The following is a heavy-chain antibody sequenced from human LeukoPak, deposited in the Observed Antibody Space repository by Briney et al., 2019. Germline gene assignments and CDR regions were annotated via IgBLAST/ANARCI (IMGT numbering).Heavy chain of an antibody. D-gene: IGHD2-2*01. J-gene: IGHJ4*02. CDR2: INHSGST. CDR3: AREANRDCSSTSCFFDY. V-gene: IGHV4-34*01. CDR1: GGSFSGYY. Sequence: PSETLSLTCAVYGGSFSGYYWSSIRQPPGKGLEWIGEINHSGSTNYNPSLKRRVTISVYSSKNQFSLKLSSVTAADTAVYYCAREANRDCSSTSCFFDYWGQGTLVTVSS.